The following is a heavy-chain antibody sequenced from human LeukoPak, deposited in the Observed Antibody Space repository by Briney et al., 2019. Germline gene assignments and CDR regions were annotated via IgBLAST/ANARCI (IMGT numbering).Heavy chain of an antibody. Sequence: GGSLRLSCAASGFTFSSYSMNWVRQAQGKGLEWVSSISSSSSYIYYADSVKGRFTISRDNAKNSLYLQMNSLRAEDTAVYYCARELLDYYYMDVWGKGTTVTVSS. J-gene: IGHJ6*03. V-gene: IGHV3-21*01. CDR1: GFTFSSYS. CDR2: ISSSSSYI. CDR3: ARELLDYYYMDV. D-gene: IGHD2-15*01.